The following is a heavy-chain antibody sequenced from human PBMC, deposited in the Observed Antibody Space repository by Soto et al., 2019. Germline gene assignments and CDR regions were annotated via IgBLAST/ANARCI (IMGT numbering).Heavy chain of an antibody. CDR1: GFTFSSYG. Sequence: QVQLVESGGGVVQPGRSLRLSCAASGFTFSSYGMHWVRQAPGKGLEWVAVIWNDGSNKYYAESVKGRFTISRDNSKNALYLQMNSLRAEDTAVYYCAREGVIVVEGGYYFDYWGQGTLVTVSS. D-gene: IGHD3-22*01. CDR2: IWNDGSNK. J-gene: IGHJ4*02. V-gene: IGHV3-33*01. CDR3: AREGVIVVEGGYYFDY.